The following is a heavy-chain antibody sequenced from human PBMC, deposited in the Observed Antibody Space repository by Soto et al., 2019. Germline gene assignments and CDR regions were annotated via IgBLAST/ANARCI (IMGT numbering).Heavy chain of an antibody. CDR1: GFTFSSYG. J-gene: IGHJ5*02. CDR2: IWYDGSNK. V-gene: IGHV3-33*01. D-gene: IGHD5-12*01. Sequence: PGGSLRLSCAASGFTFSSYGMHWVRQAPGKGLEWVAVIWYDGSNKYYADSVKGRFTISRDNSKNTLYLQMNSLRAEDTAVYYCARDEAVVLGGYPNWFDPRAQRTPVTVSS. CDR3: ARDEAVVLGGYPNWFDP.